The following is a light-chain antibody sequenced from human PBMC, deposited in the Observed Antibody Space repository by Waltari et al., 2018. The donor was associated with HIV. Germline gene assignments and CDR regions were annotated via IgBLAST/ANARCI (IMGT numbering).Light chain of an antibody. V-gene: IGLV1-51*01. J-gene: IGLJ2*01. Sequence: QSVLTQPPSISAAAGQKVTISCSGSRSNLGTNSVAWYRQLPGTAPKLLSYDNNNRFPGIPDRFSGSKSGTSATLVISGLQPADEADYYCGAWDNTLRGALFGGGTKLTVL. CDR3: GAWDNTLRGAL. CDR1: RSNLGTNS. CDR2: DNN.